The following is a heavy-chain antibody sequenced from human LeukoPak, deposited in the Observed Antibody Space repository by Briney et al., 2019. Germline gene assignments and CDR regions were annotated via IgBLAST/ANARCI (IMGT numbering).Heavy chain of an antibody. CDR1: SGSFSGYY. Sequence: SETLSLTCAVYSGSFSGYYWSWIRQPPGKGLEWIGEINHSGSTNYNPSLKSRVTISVDTSKNQFSLKLSSVTAADTAVYYCARGPPGTWTRTPTFGYWGQGTLVTVSS. D-gene: IGHD1-1*01. J-gene: IGHJ4*02. V-gene: IGHV4-34*01. CDR2: INHSGST. CDR3: ARGPPGTWTRTPTFGY.